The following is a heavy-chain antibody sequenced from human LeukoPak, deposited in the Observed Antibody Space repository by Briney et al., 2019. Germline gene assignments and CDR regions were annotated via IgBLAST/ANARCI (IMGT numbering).Heavy chain of an antibody. J-gene: IGHJ4*02. CDR1: GFTFNNYA. CDR2: ITSSGST. V-gene: IGHV3-23*01. D-gene: IGHD4-17*01. Sequence: PGASLRLSCAAYGFTFNNYAMNWVRPAPGQGLEWFSVITSSGSTYYEESVKGRFTISRDHSKNTLYLQMDSLRAEDTAIYYCAKDLYGDYDFDCWGRGTLVTVSS. CDR3: AKDLYGDYDFDC.